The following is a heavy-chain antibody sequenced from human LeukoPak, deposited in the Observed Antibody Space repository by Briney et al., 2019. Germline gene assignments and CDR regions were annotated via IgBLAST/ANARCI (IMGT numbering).Heavy chain of an antibody. J-gene: IGHJ4*02. CDR3: ARDYGLDY. V-gene: IGHV3-7*01. CDR2: IKEDGTEK. CDR1: GFTFSSYW. Sequence: GSLRLSCAASGFTFSSYWMSWVRQAPGKGLEWVASIKEDGTEKYNVDSVKGRFTISRDNAKNSLYLLMNSLRAEDTAVYYCARDYGLDYWGQGTLVTVSS. D-gene: IGHD4-17*01.